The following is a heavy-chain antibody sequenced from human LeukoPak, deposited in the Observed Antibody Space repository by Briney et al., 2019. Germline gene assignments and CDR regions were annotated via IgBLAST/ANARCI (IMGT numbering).Heavy chain of an antibody. CDR2: MSGSGGST. D-gene: IGHD4-17*01. CDR1: EFTFSSYA. J-gene: IGHJ4*02. V-gene: IGHV3-23*01. Sequence: GGSLRLSCAASEFTFSSYAMNWVRQAPGKGLEWVSAMSGSGGSTYYADSVKGRFTISRDNAKNSLYLQMNSLRAEDTAVYYCARGSGTVTTSGGEFDYWGQGTLVTVSS. CDR3: ARGSGTVTTSGGEFDY.